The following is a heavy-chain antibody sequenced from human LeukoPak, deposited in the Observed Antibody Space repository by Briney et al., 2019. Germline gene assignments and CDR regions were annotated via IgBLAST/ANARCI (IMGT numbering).Heavy chain of an antibody. CDR2: INPNGGGT. J-gene: IGHJ5*02. D-gene: IGHD6-13*01. CDR1: GYTFTTFY. V-gene: IGHV1-46*01. CDR3: ARDPSASWQWFDH. Sequence: AAVKVSCKASGYTFTTFYIHWVRQAPGQGLEWVGVINPNGGGTSYGQRFQGRVTMTRDKSTSTVYMDLSGLRSEDTAVYYCARDPSASWQWFDHWGQGTLVTVSS.